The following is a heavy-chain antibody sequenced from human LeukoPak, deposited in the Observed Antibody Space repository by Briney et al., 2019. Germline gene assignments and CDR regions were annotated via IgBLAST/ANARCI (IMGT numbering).Heavy chain of an antibody. CDR2: ISAYNGNT. D-gene: IGHD5-24*01. Sequence: ASVKVSCKASGYTFTSYGISWVRQAPGQGLEWMGWISAYNGNTNYAQKLQGRVTVTTDTSTSTAYMELSSLRSEDMAVYYCATGRWLQPFDPWGQGTLVTVSS. CDR1: GYTFTSYG. V-gene: IGHV1-18*03. J-gene: IGHJ5*02. CDR3: ATGRWLQPFDP.